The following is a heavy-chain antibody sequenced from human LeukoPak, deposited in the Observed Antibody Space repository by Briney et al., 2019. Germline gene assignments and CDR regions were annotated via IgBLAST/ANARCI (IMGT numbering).Heavy chain of an antibody. V-gene: IGHV4-34*01. J-gene: IGHJ3*02. D-gene: IGHD3-10*01. CDR2: IYYSGST. CDR3: ARDPIVTMVRGVIIISGAFDI. Sequence: SETLSLTCAVYGGSFSGYYWGWIRQPPGKGLEWIGSIYYSGSTYYNPSLKSRVTISVDTSKNQFSLKLSSVTAADTAVCYCARDPIVTMVRGVIIISGAFDIWGQGTMVTVSS. CDR1: GGSFSGYY.